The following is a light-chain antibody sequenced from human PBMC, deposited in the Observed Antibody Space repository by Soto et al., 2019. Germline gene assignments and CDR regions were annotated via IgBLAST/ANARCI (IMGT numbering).Light chain of an antibody. CDR3: SSYTSSSTPLYV. V-gene: IGLV2-11*01. CDR2: DVT. J-gene: IGLJ1*01. Sequence: QSVLTQPRWVSGSPGQSVTISCTGTSSDVGGYNCVSWYQQHPGKAPQLIIYDVTQRPSGVPDRFSGSKSGNTASLTISGLQAEDEADYYCSSYTSSSTPLYVFGTGTKVTVL. CDR1: SSDVGGYNC.